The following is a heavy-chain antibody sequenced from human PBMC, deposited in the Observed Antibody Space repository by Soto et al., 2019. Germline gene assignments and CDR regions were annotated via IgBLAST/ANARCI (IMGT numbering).Heavy chain of an antibody. D-gene: IGHD2-2*01. CDR1: GFTFSSYS. CDR3: ARDGDIVVVPAAFTFDP. J-gene: IGHJ5*02. V-gene: IGHV3-21*01. CDR2: ISSSSYI. Sequence: GGSLRLSCAASGFTFSSYSMNWVRQAPGKGLEWVSSISSSSYIYYADSVKGRFTISRDNAKNSLYLQMNSLRAEDTAVYYCARDGDIVVVPAAFTFDPWGQGTLVTVSS.